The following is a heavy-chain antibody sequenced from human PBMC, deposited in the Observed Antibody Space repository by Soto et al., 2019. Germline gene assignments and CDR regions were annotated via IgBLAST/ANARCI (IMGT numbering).Heavy chain of an antibody. CDR3: AXEASVLIPAAQPSRFDS. Sequence: PVKVSCKGFGYSFMKYGINWVRQAPGQGLEWVGWISPYSGYTHSAQKFHGRLTLTTDTAASTAYMELRILRSADTALYYCAXEASVLIPAAQPSRFDSWGQGTLVTVSS. J-gene: IGHJ4*02. CDR1: GYSFMKYG. CDR2: ISPYSGYT. V-gene: IGHV1-18*01. D-gene: IGHD2-2*01.